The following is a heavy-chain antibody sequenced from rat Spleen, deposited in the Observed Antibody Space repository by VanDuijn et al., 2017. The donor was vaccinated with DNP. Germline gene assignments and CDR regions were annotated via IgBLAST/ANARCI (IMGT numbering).Heavy chain of an antibody. V-gene: IGHV5S13*01. CDR2: ISPSGSRP. Sequence: EVQLVESGGGLVQPGRSLKLSCAASGFNFNDYWMGWVRQAPKKGLEWVAAISPSGSRPYSPDSVKGRFTISRDNAKNTQYLRMDSLRSEDTATYYCARHRAIAAIWDYWGQGVMVTVSS. J-gene: IGHJ2*01. CDR3: ARHRAIAAIWDY. CDR1: GFNFNDYW. D-gene: IGHD1-2*01.